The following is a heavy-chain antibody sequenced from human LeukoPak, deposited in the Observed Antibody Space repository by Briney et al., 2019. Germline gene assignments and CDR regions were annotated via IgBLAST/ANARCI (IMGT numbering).Heavy chain of an antibody. J-gene: IGHJ4*02. CDR3: ATGTGTSGYGYY. CDR2: IIPIFGTA. D-gene: IGHD5-12*01. V-gene: IGHV1-69*13. Sequence: ASVKVSCKASGGTFSSYAISCVRQAPGQGLEWMGGIIPIFGTANYARKFQGRVTITADESTSTAYMELSSLRSEDTAVYYCATGTGTSGYGYYWGQGTLVTVSS. CDR1: GGTFSSYA.